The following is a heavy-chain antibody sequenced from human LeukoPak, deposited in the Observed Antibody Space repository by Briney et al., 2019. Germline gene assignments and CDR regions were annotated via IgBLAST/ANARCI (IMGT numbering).Heavy chain of an antibody. J-gene: IGHJ4*02. V-gene: IGHV3-30-3*01. CDR2: ISYDGSNK. CDR1: GFTFSSYA. D-gene: IGHD3-22*01. Sequence: GGSLRLSCAASGFTFSSYAMHWVHQAPGKGLEWVAVISYDGSNKYYADSVKGRFTISRDNSKNTLYLQMNSLRAEDTAVYYCARGPDYSSGYYDWGQGTLVTVSS. CDR3: ARGPDYSSGYYD.